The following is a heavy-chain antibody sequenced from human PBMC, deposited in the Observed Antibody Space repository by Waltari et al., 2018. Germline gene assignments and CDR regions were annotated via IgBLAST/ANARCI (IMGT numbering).Heavy chain of an antibody. CDR1: GFTFSNYA. CDR2: ISYYGGNK. V-gene: IGHV3-30*18. Sequence: QVQLVESGGGVVQPGRSPRLSCAASGFTFSNYAMHWVRQAPGRGLEWVAVISYYGGNKYEAESVKGRFTISRDKSNNTLYLQMNSLRAEDTAAYYCAKGNYYGSGSYYNPDYWGQGTLVTVSS. D-gene: IGHD3-10*01. J-gene: IGHJ4*02. CDR3: AKGNYYGSGSYYNPDY.